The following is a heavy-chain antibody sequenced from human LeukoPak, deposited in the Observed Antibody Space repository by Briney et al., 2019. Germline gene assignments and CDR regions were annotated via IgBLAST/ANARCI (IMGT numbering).Heavy chain of an antibody. CDR2: IIPIFGTA. D-gene: IGHD4-17*01. Sequence: SVKVSCKASGGTFSSYAISWVRQAPGQGLEWMGGIIPIFGTANYAQKFQGRVTITTDQSTSTAYMELSSLRSEDTAVYYCARARLNDYGDYCWFDPWGQGTLVTVSS. CDR3: ARARLNDYGDYCWFDP. V-gene: IGHV1-69*05. CDR1: GGTFSSYA. J-gene: IGHJ5*02.